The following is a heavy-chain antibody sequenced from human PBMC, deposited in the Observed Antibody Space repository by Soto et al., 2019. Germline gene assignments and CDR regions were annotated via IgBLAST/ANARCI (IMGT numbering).Heavy chain of an antibody. CDR1: GGTFSSYA. V-gene: IGHV1-69*01. J-gene: IGHJ6*02. D-gene: IGHD3-10*01. CDR2: IIPLFGTA. Sequence: QVQLVQSGAEVKKPGSSVEVSCKASGGTFSSYAISWVRQAPGQGLEWMGGIIPLFGTAKYAQKFQGRVTITVDESTRTGYMELSSLRSEDTAVYYCATMGQETTFYGSGSGFDMDVWGQGTPVTVSS. CDR3: ATMGQETTFYGSGSGFDMDV.